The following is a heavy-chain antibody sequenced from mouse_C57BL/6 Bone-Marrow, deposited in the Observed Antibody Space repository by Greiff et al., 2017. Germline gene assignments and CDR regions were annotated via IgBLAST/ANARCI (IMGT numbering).Heavy chain of an antibody. CDR3: ASHYDGYYNWYFDV. D-gene: IGHD2-3*01. J-gene: IGHJ1*03. CDR1: GFSLTSYG. CDR2: IWSGGST. Sequence: QVQLKQSGPGLVQPSQSLSITCTVSGFSLTSYGVHWVRQSPGKGLEWLGVIWSGGSTNYNAAFISRLGISKDNSKSQVFFKMNSLQADDTAIYYCASHYDGYYNWYFDVWGTGTTVTVSS. V-gene: IGHV2-2*01.